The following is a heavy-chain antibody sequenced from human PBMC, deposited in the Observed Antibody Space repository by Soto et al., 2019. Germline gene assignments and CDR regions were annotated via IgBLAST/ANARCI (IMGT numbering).Heavy chain of an antibody. CDR3: ARASPYIVVRKPTGNQDYYGMDV. J-gene: IGHJ6*02. V-gene: IGHV1-69*01. D-gene: IGHD2-2*01. Sequence: QVQLVQSGAEVKKPGSSVKVFCKASGGTFSNYTISWVRQAPGQGLEWMGGIIPVFGTTDYEQKFQGRVTITADGSTRTGYVKLSSLRCADTAVYYCARASPYIVVRKPTGNQDYYGMDVWGQGTTVTVSS. CDR2: IIPVFGTT. CDR1: GGTFSNYT.